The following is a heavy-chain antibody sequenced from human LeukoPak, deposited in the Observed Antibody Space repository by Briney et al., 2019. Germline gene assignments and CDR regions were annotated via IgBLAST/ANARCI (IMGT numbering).Heavy chain of an antibody. CDR3: ARPSYSSSSSV. V-gene: IGHV3-11*01. Sequence: GGSLRLSCAASGFTFSDYYMSWIRQAPGKGLEWVSYISSSGTTIYYADSVKGRFTISRDNAKNSLYLQMNSLRAEDTAVYYCARPSYSSSSSVWGQGTMVTVSS. CDR2: ISSSGTTI. J-gene: IGHJ3*01. D-gene: IGHD6-6*01. CDR1: GFTFSDYY.